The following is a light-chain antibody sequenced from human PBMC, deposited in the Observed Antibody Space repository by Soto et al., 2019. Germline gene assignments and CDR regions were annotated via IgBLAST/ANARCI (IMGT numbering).Light chain of an antibody. CDR2: KAS. J-gene: IGKJ2*01. CDR3: QQYNSY. CDR1: QSISSW. V-gene: IGKV1-5*03. Sequence: DIQMTQSPSTLSASVGDRVTITCRASQSISSWLAWYQQKPGKAPKLLIYKASSLESGVPSRFSGSGSGTEFTLTISSLQPDDFETYYCQQYNSYFGQGTKLEIK.